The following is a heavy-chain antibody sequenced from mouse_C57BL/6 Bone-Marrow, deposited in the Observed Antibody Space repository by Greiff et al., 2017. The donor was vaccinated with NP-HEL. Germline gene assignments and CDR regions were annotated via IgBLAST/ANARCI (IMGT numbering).Heavy chain of an antibody. Sequence: EVMLVESGGGLVKPGGSLSLSCAASGFTFTDYYMSWVRQTPGKALEWLGFIRNKANGSTSEYSASVKGRFTISRDNSQSILYLQIIALRAEDSATYYCARSIYYDYADDPIYAMDYWGQGTSVTVSA. CDR3: ARSIYYDYADDPIYAMDY. V-gene: IGHV7-3*01. J-gene: IGHJ4*01. CDR1: GFTFTDYY. D-gene: IGHD2-4*01. CDR2: IRNKANGSTS.